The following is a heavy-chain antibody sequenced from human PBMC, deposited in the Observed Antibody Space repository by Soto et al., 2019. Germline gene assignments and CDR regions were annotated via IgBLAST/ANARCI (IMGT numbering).Heavy chain of an antibody. CDR1: GYTFTSYG. D-gene: IGHD2-15*01. CDR2: ISAYNGNT. J-gene: IGHJ4*02. V-gene: IGHV1-18*01. CDR3: ARDLYFYPVVAAGY. Sequence: ASVKVSCKASGYTFTSYGISWVRQAPGQGLEWMGWISAYNGNTNYAQKLQGRVTMTTDTSTSTAYMELRSLRSDDTAVYYCARDLYFYPVVAAGYWGQGTLVTGSS.